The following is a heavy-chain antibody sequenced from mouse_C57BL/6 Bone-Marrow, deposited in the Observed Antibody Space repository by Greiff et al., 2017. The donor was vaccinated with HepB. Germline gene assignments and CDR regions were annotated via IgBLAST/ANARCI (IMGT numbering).Heavy chain of an antibody. CDR3: ARDGYYLYYAMDD. Sequence: QVQLQQPGTELVKPGASVKLSCKASGYTFTSYWMHWVKQRPGQGLEWIGNINPSNGGTNYNEKFKSKATLTVDKSSTTAYMQLSSLTSEDSAVYFCARDGYYLYYAMDDWGQGTSVTVSS. CDR1: GYTFTSYW. J-gene: IGHJ4*01. CDR2: INPSNGGT. V-gene: IGHV1-53*01. D-gene: IGHD2-3*01.